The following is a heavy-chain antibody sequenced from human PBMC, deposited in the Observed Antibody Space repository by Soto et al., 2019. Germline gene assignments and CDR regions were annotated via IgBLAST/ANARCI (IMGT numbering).Heavy chain of an antibody. CDR3: SKRAGPAAIYAMDV. J-gene: IGHJ6*02. D-gene: IGHD2-2*01. V-gene: IGHV3-23*01. CDR2: ISASGGST. Sequence: GGSLRLSCWASGFAFSNYAMSWVRQAPGRGLEWVSAISASGGSTYYADSVKGRFTISRDNSKNTLSLQMSSLRAEDTALYFCSKRAGPAAIYAMDVWGQGTTVTVS. CDR1: GFAFSNYA.